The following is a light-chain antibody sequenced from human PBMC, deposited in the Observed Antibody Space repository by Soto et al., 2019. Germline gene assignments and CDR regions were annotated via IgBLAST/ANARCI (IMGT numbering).Light chain of an antibody. CDR3: QQYSDLPMT. Sequence: EIVLTQSPGTLSLSPGERATLSCRASQSISGNLAWYQQKPGQAPRLLIYGASTRATGIPARFSGSGSGTEFTLTISRLEPEDFAVYFCQQYSDLPMTFGQGTRLEI. CDR2: GAS. J-gene: IGKJ5*01. V-gene: IGKV3-20*01. CDR1: QSISGN.